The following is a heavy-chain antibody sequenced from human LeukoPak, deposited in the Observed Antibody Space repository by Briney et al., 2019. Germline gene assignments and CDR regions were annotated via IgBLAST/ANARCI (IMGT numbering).Heavy chain of an antibody. CDR1: GFTFSSYG. Sequence: PGRSLRLSCAASGFTFSSYGMHWVRQAPGKGLEWVAVISYDGSNKYYADSVKGRFTISRDNSKNTLYLQMNSLRAEDTAVYYCAKDRYERKRGNLIDYWGQGTLVTVSS. D-gene: IGHD3-16*01. V-gene: IGHV3-30*18. CDR3: AKDRYERKRGNLIDY. J-gene: IGHJ4*02. CDR2: ISYDGSNK.